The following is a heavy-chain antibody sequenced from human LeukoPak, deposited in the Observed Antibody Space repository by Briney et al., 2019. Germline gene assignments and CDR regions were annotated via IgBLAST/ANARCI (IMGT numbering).Heavy chain of an antibody. Sequence: SETLSLTCTVSGASISSSSYYWGWIRQPPGKGLEWIGSIYYSGSTHYNPSLKSRATISVDTSKNQFSLKLSYVTAEDTAVYYCARGGSSWYDYFGYWGQGALVTVSS. J-gene: IGHJ4*02. CDR3: ARGGSSWYDYFGY. CDR2: IYYSGST. D-gene: IGHD6-13*01. V-gene: IGHV4-39*01. CDR1: GASISSSSYY.